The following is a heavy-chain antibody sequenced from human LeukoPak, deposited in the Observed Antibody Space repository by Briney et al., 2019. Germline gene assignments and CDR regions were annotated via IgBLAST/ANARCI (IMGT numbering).Heavy chain of an antibody. J-gene: IGHJ2*01. D-gene: IGHD2-2*01. CDR2: ISSSRDHI. CDR1: GFTFSTYS. CDR3: ARDGPDSYSPSCYASWYFDL. Sequence: GGSLRLSCAASGFTFSTYSMNWVRQAPGKGLEWVSSISSSRDHIYYADSVKGRFTISRDNAENSLHLQMSSLRAEDTAVYYCARDGPDSYSPSCYASWYFDLWGRGTLVTVSS. V-gene: IGHV3-21*01.